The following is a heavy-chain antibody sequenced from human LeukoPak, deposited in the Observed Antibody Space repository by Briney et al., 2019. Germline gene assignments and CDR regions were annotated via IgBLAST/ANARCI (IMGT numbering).Heavy chain of an antibody. J-gene: IGHJ4*02. CDR3: ARHEGSGSYYSY. Sequence: GQSLKISCKGSGYSFTTYWIAWVRQMPGRGLEWMGIISPDDSEIRYSPSFRGQVTISADKSTSTAYLQWSRLRASDTAIYYCARHEGSGSYYSYWGQGTLVTVSS. D-gene: IGHD1-26*01. CDR2: ISPDDSEI. V-gene: IGHV5-51*01. CDR1: GYSFTTYW.